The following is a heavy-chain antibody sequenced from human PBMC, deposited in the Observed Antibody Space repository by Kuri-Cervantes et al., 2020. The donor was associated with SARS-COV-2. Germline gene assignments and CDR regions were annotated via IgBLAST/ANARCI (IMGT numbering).Heavy chain of an antibody. D-gene: IGHD3-3*01. V-gene: IGHV3-9*01. J-gene: IGHJ4*02. CDR3: ARDRPLRFLEWTRNFDY. CDR1: GFTFDDYA. Sequence: GGSLRLSCAASGFTFDDYAMHWVRQAPGKGLEWVSGISWNSGGIGYADSVKGRFTTSRDNAKNTLYLQMNSLRVEDTAVYYCARDRPLRFLEWTRNFDYWGQGTLVTVYS. CDR2: ISWNSGGI.